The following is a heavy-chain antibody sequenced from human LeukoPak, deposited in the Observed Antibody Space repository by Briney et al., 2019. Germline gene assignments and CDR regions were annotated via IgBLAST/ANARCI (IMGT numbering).Heavy chain of an antibody. CDR1: GGSFSGYY. Sequence: PSETLSLTCAVYGGSFSGYYWSWIRQPQGKGLEWIGEINHSGSTNYNPSLKSRVTISVDTSKNQFSLKLSSVTAADTAVYYCARHLGWFYPWGQGTLVTVSS. CDR3: ARHLGWFYP. D-gene: IGHD7-27*01. J-gene: IGHJ5*02. V-gene: IGHV4-34*01. CDR2: INHSGST.